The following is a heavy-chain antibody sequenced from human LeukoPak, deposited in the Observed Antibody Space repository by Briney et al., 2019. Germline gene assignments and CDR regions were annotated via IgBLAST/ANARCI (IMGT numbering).Heavy chain of an antibody. D-gene: IGHD2-15*01. CDR2: IYDSGST. Sequence: SETLSLTCTVSGGSIGSYYWSWIRQPPGKGLEWIGYIYDSGSTNYNPSLKSRVTISVDTSKNQFSLKLSSVTAADTAVYYCARGGYCSGGSCDGGNWFDPWGQGTLVTVSS. J-gene: IGHJ5*02. CDR1: GGSIGSYY. CDR3: ARGGYCSGGSCDGGNWFDP. V-gene: IGHV4-4*08.